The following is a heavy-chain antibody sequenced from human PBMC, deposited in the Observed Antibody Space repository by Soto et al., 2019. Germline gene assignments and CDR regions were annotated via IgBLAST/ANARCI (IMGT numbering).Heavy chain of an antibody. CDR2: INHSGST. CDR3: ARATRSYTLFDY. J-gene: IGHJ4*02. Sequence: QVQLQQWGAGLLKPSETLSLTCAVYGGSFSGYYWSWIRQPPGKGLECIGEINHSGSTNYTPSLQIRVTISGDTSNTQFSLKLSSVTAAATAVYYCARATRSYTLFDYWGQGTLVTVCS. CDR1: GGSFSGYY. V-gene: IGHV4-34*01. D-gene: IGHD3-10*01.